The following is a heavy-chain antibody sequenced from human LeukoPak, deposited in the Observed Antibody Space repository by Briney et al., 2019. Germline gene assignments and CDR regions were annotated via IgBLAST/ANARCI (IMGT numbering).Heavy chain of an antibody. CDR1: GFTFSSYA. CDR2: ISGSGGST. J-gene: IGHJ4*02. V-gene: IGHV3-23*01. CDR3: AKYYYDIFYFDY. Sequence: GGSLRLSCAASGFTFSSYAMSWVRQAPGKGLEWVSAISGSGGSTYYADSVKGRFTISRDNSKNTLCLQMNSLRAEDTAVYYCAKYYYDIFYFDYWGQGTLVTVSS. D-gene: IGHD3-9*01.